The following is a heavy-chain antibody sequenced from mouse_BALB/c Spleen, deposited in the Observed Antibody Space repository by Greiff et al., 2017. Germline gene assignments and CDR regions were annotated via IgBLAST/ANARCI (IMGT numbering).Heavy chain of an antibody. V-gene: IGHV5-6-4*01. Sequence: EVMLVESGGGLVKPGGSLKLSCAASGFTFSSYTMSWVRQTPEKRLEWVATISSGGSYTYYPDSVKGRFTISRDNAKNTLYLQMSSLKSEDTAMYYCTSNGYWGQGTSVTVSS. CDR1: GFTFSSYT. J-gene: IGHJ4*01. CDR3: TSNGY. CDR2: ISSGGSYT. D-gene: IGHD1-1*02.